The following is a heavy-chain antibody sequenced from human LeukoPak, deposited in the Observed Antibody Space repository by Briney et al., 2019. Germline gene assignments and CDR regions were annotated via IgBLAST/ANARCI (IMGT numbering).Heavy chain of an antibody. CDR3: ARDESYYYDSSGYYRTDAFDI. CDR2: INPNSGGT. J-gene: IGHJ3*02. Sequence: ASVEVSCKASGYTFTGYYMHWVRQAPGQGLEWMGWINPNSGGTNYAQKFQGRVTMPRDTSISTAYMELSRLRSDDTAVYYCARDESYYYDSSGYYRTDAFDIWGQGTMVTVSS. CDR1: GYTFTGYY. D-gene: IGHD3-22*01. V-gene: IGHV1-2*02.